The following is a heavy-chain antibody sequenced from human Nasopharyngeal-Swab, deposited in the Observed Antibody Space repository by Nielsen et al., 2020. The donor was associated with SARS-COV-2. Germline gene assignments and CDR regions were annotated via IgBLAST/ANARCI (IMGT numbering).Heavy chain of an antibody. CDR2: ISANNGNT. J-gene: IGHJ4*02. CDR3: ARDQGLVDYFDY. D-gene: IGHD6-19*01. V-gene: IGHV1-18*01. Sequence: WLRQAPGQGLEWVGWISANNGNTNYAQKFRGRVTMTTDTSTSTAYMELRSLRSDDTAIYYCARDQGLVDYFDYWGQGTLVTVSS.